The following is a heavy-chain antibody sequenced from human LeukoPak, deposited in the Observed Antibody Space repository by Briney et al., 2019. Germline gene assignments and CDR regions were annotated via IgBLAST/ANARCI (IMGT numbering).Heavy chain of an antibody. CDR3: ARDGGHSGYDLLDY. D-gene: IGHD5-12*01. V-gene: IGHV3-7*01. CDR1: GLTFSSYW. J-gene: IGHJ4*02. Sequence: GGSLRLSCAASGLTFSSYWMTWVRQAPGKGLEWVANIKQDGSEKYYVDSVKGRLTISRDNAKNSLYLQMNSLRAEDTAVYYCARDGGHSGYDLLDYWGQGTLVTVSS. CDR2: IKQDGSEK.